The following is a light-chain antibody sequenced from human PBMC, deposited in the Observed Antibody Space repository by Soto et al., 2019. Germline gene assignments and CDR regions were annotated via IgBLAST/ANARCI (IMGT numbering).Light chain of an antibody. Sequence: EIVLTQSPATLSLSPGERATLSCRASQSVSSYLAWYQQKPGQAPRLLIYDASNRATGIPARFSGSGSGTVFTLTISILRPEAVAVDYCQQRSNWPRTFGQGNKVEIK. J-gene: IGKJ1*01. V-gene: IGKV3-11*01. CDR2: DAS. CDR3: QQRSNWPRT. CDR1: QSVSSY.